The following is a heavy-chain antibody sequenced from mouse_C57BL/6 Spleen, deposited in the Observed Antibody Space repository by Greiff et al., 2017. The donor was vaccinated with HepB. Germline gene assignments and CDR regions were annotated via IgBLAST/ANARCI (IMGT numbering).Heavy chain of an antibody. CDR2: IDPSDSYT. J-gene: IGHJ2*01. CDR3: ARRGYYYGSSYDFDY. V-gene: IGHV1-50*01. Sequence: VKLQQPGAELVKPGASVKLSCKASGYTFTSYWMQWVKQRPGQGLEWIGEIDPSDSYTNYNQKFKGKATLTVDTSSSTAYMQLSSLTSEDSAVYYCARRGYYYGSSYDFDYWGQGTTLTVSS. CDR1: GYTFTSYW. D-gene: IGHD1-1*01.